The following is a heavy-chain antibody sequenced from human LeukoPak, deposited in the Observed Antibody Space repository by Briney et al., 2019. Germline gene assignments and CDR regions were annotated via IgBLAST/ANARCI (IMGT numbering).Heavy chain of an antibody. Sequence: SETLSLTFTVSGVSISISIYYFGSIRQPPGKGQQWIGSIYYSGSTYYNPSLKSRVTISVDTSKNQFSLKLSSVTAADTAVYYCARGYYYDGSGYYTDWGQGTLVTVSS. CDR3: ARGYYYDGSGYYTD. J-gene: IGHJ4*02. V-gene: IGHV4-39*01. D-gene: IGHD3-22*01. CDR1: GVSISISIYY. CDR2: IYYSGST.